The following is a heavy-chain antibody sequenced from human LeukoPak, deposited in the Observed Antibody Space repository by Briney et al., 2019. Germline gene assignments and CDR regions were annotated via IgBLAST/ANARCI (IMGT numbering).Heavy chain of an antibody. Sequence: SETLTLTCTVSGYSISSGYYWGWIRQPPGKGLEWIGSIYHSGSTYYNPSLKSRVTISVDTSKNQFSLKLSSVTAADTAVYYCARDAPGDYYDSSGGRYYYYYYMDVWGKGTTVTVSS. V-gene: IGHV4-38-2*02. CDR2: IYHSGST. CDR3: ARDAPGDYYDSSGGRYYYYYYMDV. D-gene: IGHD3-22*01. CDR1: GYSISSGYY. J-gene: IGHJ6*03.